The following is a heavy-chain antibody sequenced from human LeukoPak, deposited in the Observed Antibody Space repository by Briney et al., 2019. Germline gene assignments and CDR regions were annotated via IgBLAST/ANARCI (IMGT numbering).Heavy chain of an antibody. CDR1: GFTFSSYR. CDR3: ARDRSRWSITPGADV. Sequence: GGSLRLSCAASGFTFSSYRVYWVRQAPGKGLVWVSHIYSDESSTSYADSVKGRFTISRENTKNTLYLQMNRLRGDDTAVYYCARDRSRWSITPGADVWGQGTTVTVSS. CDR2: IYSDESST. J-gene: IGHJ6*02. V-gene: IGHV3-74*01. D-gene: IGHD4-23*01.